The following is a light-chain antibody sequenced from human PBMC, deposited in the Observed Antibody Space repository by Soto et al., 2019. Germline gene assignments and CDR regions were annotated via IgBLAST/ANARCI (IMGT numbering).Light chain of an antibody. J-gene: IGKJ3*01. CDR3: QQRTNWPRSFT. Sequence: EIVLTQSPATLSLSPGERATLSCRASQSVSSYLAWYQQKPDQAPRLLIYDTSKRATGIPARFSGSGSGTDFTLTLSSLEPEDFAVYYCQQRTNWPRSFTFGPGTKVDIK. V-gene: IGKV3-11*01. CDR2: DTS. CDR1: QSVSSY.